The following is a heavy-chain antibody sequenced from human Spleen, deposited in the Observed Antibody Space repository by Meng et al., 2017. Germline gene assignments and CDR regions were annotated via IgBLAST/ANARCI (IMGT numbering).Heavy chain of an antibody. CDR2: INWNGGST. J-gene: IGHJ3*02. CDR1: GFTFDDYG. D-gene: IGHD6-19*01. V-gene: IGHV3-20*04. CDR3: ARHRSSGWYKDDAFDI. Sequence: GESLKISCAASGFTFDDYGMSWVRQAPGKGLEWVSGINWNGGSTGYADSVKGRFTISRDNAKSSLFLHMYNLRAEDTAVYYCARHRSSGWYKDDAFDIWGQGTMVTVSS.